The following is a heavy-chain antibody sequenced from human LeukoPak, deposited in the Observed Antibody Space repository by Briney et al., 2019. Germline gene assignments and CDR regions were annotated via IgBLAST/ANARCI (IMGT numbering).Heavy chain of an antibody. CDR3: ARATATYSVSPGALDI. J-gene: IGHJ3*02. CDR2: VSSSGSTK. V-gene: IGHV3-11*04. CDR1: GFSFSDYF. Sequence: GGSLILSCAASGFSFSDYFMTWIRQAPGKGLEWISYVSSSGSTKYYADSVKGRFTISRDNAEKSLYLQMNSLRAEDTAIYYCARATATYSVSPGALDIWGQGTMVIVSS. D-gene: IGHD1-26*01.